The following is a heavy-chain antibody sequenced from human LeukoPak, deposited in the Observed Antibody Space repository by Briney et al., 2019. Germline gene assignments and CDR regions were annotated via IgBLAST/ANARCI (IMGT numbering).Heavy chain of an antibody. CDR2: INPNSGGT. V-gene: IGHV1-2*02. CDR3: ARGSYANWGYSYYYYYGMDV. CDR1: GYTFTGYY. J-gene: IGHJ6*02. D-gene: IGHD7-27*01. Sequence: GASVKVSCKASGYTFTGYYMRWVRHAPAQGLEWMGWINPNSGGTNYAQQFQGRVTMTRDTFISTAYMELSSLRSEDTAVYSCARGSYANWGYSYYYYYGMDVWGQGTTVTVSS.